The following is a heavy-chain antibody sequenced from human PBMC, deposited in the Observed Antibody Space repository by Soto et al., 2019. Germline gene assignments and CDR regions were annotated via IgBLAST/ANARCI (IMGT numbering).Heavy chain of an antibody. CDR1: GFTFDDYA. V-gene: IGHV3-9*01. D-gene: IGHD2-15*01. Sequence: PGGSVRLSCVVSGFTFDDYAMHWVRQTLGRGLEWVSRISWNSAHIDYADSVKGRFTISRDNAKNSLYLQMNSLRVEDTALYYCAKGLGSGYYFDYWGQGTLVTVSS. J-gene: IGHJ4*02. CDR3: AKGLGSGYYFDY. CDR2: ISWNSAHI.